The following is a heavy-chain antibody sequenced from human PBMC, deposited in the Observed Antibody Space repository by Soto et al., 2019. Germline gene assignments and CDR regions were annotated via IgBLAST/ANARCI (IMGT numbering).Heavy chain of an antibody. D-gene: IGHD2-2*01. CDR2: IYYSGST. J-gene: IGHJ4*02. Sequence: SETLSLTCTVSGGSVSSGSYYWSWIRQPPGKGLEWIGYIYYSGSTNYNPSLKSRVTISVDTSKNQFSLKLSSVTAADTAVYYCARGVDIVVVPAAYFDYWGQGTLVTVSS. CDR1: GGSVSSGSYY. CDR3: ARGVDIVVVPAAYFDY. V-gene: IGHV4-61*01.